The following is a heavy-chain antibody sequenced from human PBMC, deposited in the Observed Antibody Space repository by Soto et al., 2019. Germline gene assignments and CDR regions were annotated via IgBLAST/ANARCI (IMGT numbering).Heavy chain of an antibody. CDR1: GGSISSYY. CDR3: ARAGDGYNALNWFDP. J-gene: IGHJ5*02. D-gene: IGHD5-12*01. CDR2: IYTSGST. V-gene: IGHV4-4*07. Sequence: PSETLSLTCTVSGGSISSYYWSWIRQPAGKGLEWIGRIYTSGSTNYNPSLKSRVTISVDRSKNQFSLKLSSVTAADTAVYYCARAGDGYNALNWFDPWGQGTLVTVSS.